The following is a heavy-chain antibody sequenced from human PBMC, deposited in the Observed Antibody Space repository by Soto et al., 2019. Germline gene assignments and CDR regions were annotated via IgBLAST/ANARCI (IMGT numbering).Heavy chain of an antibody. V-gene: IGHV4-61*01. Sequence: QVQLQESGPGLVKPSETLSLTCTVSGGSVTGGTYYWSWIRQPPGKALEWIGYIYYSGSTTYNPSLKSRVTIPVDTSKYQFSLKLSSVTAADTAVYYCARGLDYYDSSGYFGAFDIWGQGTMVTVSS. J-gene: IGHJ3*02. CDR1: GGSVTGGTYY. D-gene: IGHD3-22*01. CDR2: IYYSGST. CDR3: ARGLDYYDSSGYFGAFDI.